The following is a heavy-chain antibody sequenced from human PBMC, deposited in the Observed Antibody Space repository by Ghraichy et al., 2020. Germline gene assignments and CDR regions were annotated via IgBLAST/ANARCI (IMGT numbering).Heavy chain of an antibody. J-gene: IGHJ4*01. D-gene: IGHD3-22*01. CDR2: IWYDGSDE. CDR1: GFTFSNYG. Sequence: LSLTCEASGFTFSNYGMHWVRQAPGKGLEWVAVIWYDGSDEYYADSVKGRFTISRDHSKNTLYLQMDSLRAEDTAVFYCARDDSSGYYSFDYWGHGTLVTVSS. CDR3: ARDDSSGYYSFDY. V-gene: IGHV3-33*01.